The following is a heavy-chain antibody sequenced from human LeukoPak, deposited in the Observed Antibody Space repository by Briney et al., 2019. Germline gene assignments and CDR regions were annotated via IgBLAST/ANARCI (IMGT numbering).Heavy chain of an antibody. J-gene: IGHJ4*02. D-gene: IGHD3-3*01. Sequence: SETLSLTCTVSGGSISSSSYYWGWIRQPPGTGLEWIGSIFYDGSSDYNPSLKSRVTISVDTSKNQFSLKLSSVTAADTAVYYCARADYDFWSGSPTKFDYWGQGTLVTVSS. V-gene: IGHV4-39*07. CDR3: ARADYDFWSGSPTKFDY. CDR1: GGSISSSSYY. CDR2: IFYDGSS.